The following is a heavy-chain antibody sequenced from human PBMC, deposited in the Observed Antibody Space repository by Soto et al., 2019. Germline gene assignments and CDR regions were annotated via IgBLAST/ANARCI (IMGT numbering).Heavy chain of an antibody. CDR1: GGTFRSYA. D-gene: IGHD2-2*01. CDR3: ARSQGSSSSLEIYYYYYYGMDV. J-gene: IGHJ6*02. CDR2: IIPISGTA. V-gene: IGHV1-69*01. Sequence: QVQLVQSGSEVTKPGSSVNVSCKASGGTFRSYAISWVRQAPGQGLEWMGGIIPISGTANYAQKFQGRVTITADESTSTAYMELSSLRSEDTAVYYCARSQGSSSSLEIYYYYYYGMDVWGQGTTVTVSS.